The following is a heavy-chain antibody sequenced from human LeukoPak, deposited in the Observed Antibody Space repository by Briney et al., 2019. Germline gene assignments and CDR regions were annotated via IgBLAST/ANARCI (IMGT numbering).Heavy chain of an antibody. CDR1: GFTFNSYA. D-gene: IGHD6-6*01. CDR2: ISESGGST. Sequence: GWSLRLSCAASGFTFNSYAMTWVRQAPGKELEWVSTISESGGSTYYADSVKGRFTISRDNSKNTLYLQMNGLRAEDTAVYYCASRRYSTSALDAFNIWGHGTMVAVSS. V-gene: IGHV3-23*01. J-gene: IGHJ3*02. CDR3: ASRRYSTSALDAFNI.